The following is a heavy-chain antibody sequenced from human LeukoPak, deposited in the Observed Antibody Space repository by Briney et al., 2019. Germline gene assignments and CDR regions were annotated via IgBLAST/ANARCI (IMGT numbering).Heavy chain of an antibody. Sequence: GGSLRLSCAASGFTFRSHTMNWVRQAPGKGLEWVSSISSNAAYIYYADSLKGRFTISRDNAKDSPYLQMNSLRAEDTAVYYCAREAGRYSSNIDWFDPWGQGTLVTVSS. J-gene: IGHJ5*02. CDR3: AREAGRYSSNIDWFDP. CDR2: ISSNAAYI. D-gene: IGHD6-13*01. CDR1: GFTFRSHT. V-gene: IGHV3-21*01.